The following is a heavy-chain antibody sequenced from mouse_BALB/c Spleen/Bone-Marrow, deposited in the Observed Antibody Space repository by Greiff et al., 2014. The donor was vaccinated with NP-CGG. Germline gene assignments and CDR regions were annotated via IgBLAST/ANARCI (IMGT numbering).Heavy chain of an antibody. CDR1: GSSLTSYG. CDR3: ARVYLWYFDV. Sequence: QVQLQQSGPGLVAPSQSLSITCTVSGSSLTSYGVHWVRQPPGKGLEWLGAIWAGGSTNYNSALMSRPSISKDNSKSQVFLKMNSLQTDDTAMYYCARVYLWYFDVWGAGTTVTVSS. CDR2: IWAGGST. V-gene: IGHV2-9*02. J-gene: IGHJ1*01. D-gene: IGHD2-3*01.